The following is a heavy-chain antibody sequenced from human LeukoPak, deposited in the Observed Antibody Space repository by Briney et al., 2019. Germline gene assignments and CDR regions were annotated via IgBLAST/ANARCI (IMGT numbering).Heavy chain of an antibody. Sequence: GASVKVSCRASGYTFTSYGINWVRQATGQGLEWMGWMNPNSGNTGYAQKFQGRVTMTKNTSITTAYMELSSLRSEDTAVYYCARALSWTTNSYYYMDVWGKGTTVTVSS. V-gene: IGHV1-8*01. CDR1: GYTFTSYG. CDR3: ARALSWTTNSYYYMDV. D-gene: IGHD3/OR15-3a*01. CDR2: MNPNSGNT. J-gene: IGHJ6*03.